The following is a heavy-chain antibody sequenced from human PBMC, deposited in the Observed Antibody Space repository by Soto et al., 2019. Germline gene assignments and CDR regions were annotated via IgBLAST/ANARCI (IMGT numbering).Heavy chain of an antibody. D-gene: IGHD3-10*01. CDR1: GGSISSGGYY. Sequence: QVQLQESGPGLVKPSQTLSLTCTVSGGSISSGGYYWTWIRQHPGKGLEWIGDIYYTGSIYYNPLLKSRVTISVDTSTNQVSLKLSSVTAADTAVYYCARDIRFRGFYGMDVWGQGTTVTVSS. CDR2: IYYTGSI. V-gene: IGHV4-31*03. J-gene: IGHJ6*02. CDR3: ARDIRFRGFYGMDV.